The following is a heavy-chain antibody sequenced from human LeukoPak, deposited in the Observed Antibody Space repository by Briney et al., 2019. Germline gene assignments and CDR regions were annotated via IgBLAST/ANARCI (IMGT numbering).Heavy chain of an antibody. J-gene: IGHJ6*03. D-gene: IGHD1-7*01. V-gene: IGHV3-48*03. CDR1: GFTFSSYE. CDR3: ARSGTTPYYYYYMDV. CDR2: ISSSGSTI. Sequence: GGSLRLSCAASGFTFSSYEMNWVRQAPGKGLEWVSYISSSGSTIYYADSVKGRFTISRDNAKNSLYLQMNSLRAEDTAVYYCARSGTTPYYYYYMDVWGKGTTVTISS.